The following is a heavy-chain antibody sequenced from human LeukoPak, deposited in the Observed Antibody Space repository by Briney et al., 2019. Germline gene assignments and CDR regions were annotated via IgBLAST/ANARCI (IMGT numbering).Heavy chain of an antibody. CDR2: IFYSGST. Sequence: SETLSLTCTVSGGSISSSSYYWGWIRQPPGKGLEWIGYIFYSGSTNYNPSLKSRVTISVDTSKNQFSLKLGSVTAADTAVYYCARRRYFDYWGQGTLVTVSS. J-gene: IGHJ4*02. CDR3: ARRRYFDY. V-gene: IGHV4-61*05. CDR1: GGSISSSSYY.